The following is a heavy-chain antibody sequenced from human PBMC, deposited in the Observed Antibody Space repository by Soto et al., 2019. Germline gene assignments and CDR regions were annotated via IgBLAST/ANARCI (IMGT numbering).Heavy chain of an antibody. CDR2: INHSGST. J-gene: IGHJ4*02. Sequence: PSETLSLTCAVYGGSFSGYYWSWIRQPPGKGLEWIGEINHSGSTNYNPSLKSRVTISVDTSKNQFSLKLSSVTAADTAVYYCARERITMVRGVIGLDYWGQGTLVTVSS. CDR1: GGSFSGYY. V-gene: IGHV4-34*01. CDR3: ARERITMVRGVIGLDY. D-gene: IGHD3-10*01.